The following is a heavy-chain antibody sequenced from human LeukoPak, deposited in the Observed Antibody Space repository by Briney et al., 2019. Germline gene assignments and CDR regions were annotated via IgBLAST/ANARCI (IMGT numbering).Heavy chain of an antibody. CDR1: GYTFTGYY. J-gene: IGHJ5*02. CDR3: TRSYYDFWSGYADNWFDP. CDR2: INPNSGGT. D-gene: IGHD3-3*01. Sequence: GASVKVSCKASGYTFTGYYMHWVRQAPGQGLEWMGWINPNSGGTNYAQKFQGRVTMTRDTSISTAYMELSRLRSDDTAVYYCTRSYYDFWSGYADNWFDPWGQGTLVTVSS. V-gene: IGHV1-2*02.